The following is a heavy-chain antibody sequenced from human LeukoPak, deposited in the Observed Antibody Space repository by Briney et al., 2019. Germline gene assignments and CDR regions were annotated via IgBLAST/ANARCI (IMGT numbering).Heavy chain of an antibody. Sequence: ASVKVSCKASGYTFTGYYMHWVRQATGQGLEWMGWINPNSGGTNYAQKFQGRVTMTRDTSISTAYMELSRLRSDDTAVYYCARSHFDWLFPDYWGQGTLVTVSS. CDR1: GYTFTGYY. J-gene: IGHJ4*02. CDR3: ARSHFDWLFPDY. CDR2: INPNSGGT. V-gene: IGHV1-2*02. D-gene: IGHD3-9*01.